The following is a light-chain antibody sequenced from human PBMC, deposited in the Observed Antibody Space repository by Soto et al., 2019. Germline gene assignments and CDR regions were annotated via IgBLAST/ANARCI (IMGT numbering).Light chain of an antibody. CDR3: HHNAFSPLT. CDR2: GVS. V-gene: IGKV3-20*01. Sequence: IVLTQSPDTLSLSPGERATLSYTASQSITSRYLAWYQWRPGQPPRLLIYGVSNRATGIPDRFSGGGSGTDFTLIISRLQPEDFAVYYCHHNAFSPLTFGGGTRIEIK. CDR1: QSITSRY. J-gene: IGKJ4*01.